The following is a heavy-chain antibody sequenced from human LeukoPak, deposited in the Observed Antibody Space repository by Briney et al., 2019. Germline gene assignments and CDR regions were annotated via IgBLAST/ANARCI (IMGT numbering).Heavy chain of an antibody. D-gene: IGHD6-13*01. CDR2: IYTSGNT. Sequence: PSESLSLTWTVSGGSVSRYYWSWVRQPAGKGLEWIGCIYTSGNTNYHTSFKGRFTISGDTSKNQLSLNMRSLTAGDTAGYSCASGRSSSWYYFDYWGQGTLVTVSS. CDR1: GGSVSRYY. J-gene: IGHJ4*02. CDR3: ASGRSSSWYYFDY. V-gene: IGHV4-4*07.